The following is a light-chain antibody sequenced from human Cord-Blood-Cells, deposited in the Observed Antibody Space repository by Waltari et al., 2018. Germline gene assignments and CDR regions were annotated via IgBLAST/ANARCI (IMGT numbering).Light chain of an antibody. CDR2: WAS. J-gene: IGKJ2*01. Sequence: DIVMTQSPDSLAVSLGERATINCKSSQSVLYSSNNKNYLAWYQQKPGQPPKLLMCWASTGESGVRGRCSGSGSRREFTLSISSLQVEDVGVDYWQQYYSTPYTFGQGTKLEIK. V-gene: IGKV4-1*01. CDR3: QQYYSTPYT. CDR1: QSVLYSSNNKNY.